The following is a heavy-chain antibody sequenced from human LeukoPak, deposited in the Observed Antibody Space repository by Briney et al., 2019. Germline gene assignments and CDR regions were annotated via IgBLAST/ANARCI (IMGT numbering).Heavy chain of an antibody. CDR3: ARHPLLGSYWYFDL. CDR2: IYTSGST. V-gene: IGHV4-4*09. D-gene: IGHD3-10*01. Sequence: SETLSLTCTVSGGSIGSYYWSWIRQPPGKGLEWIGYIYTSGSTSYNPSLKSRVTISLDTSKNQFSLNLSSVTAADTALYYCARHPLLGSYWYFDLWGRGTLVTVSS. J-gene: IGHJ2*01. CDR1: GGSIGSYY.